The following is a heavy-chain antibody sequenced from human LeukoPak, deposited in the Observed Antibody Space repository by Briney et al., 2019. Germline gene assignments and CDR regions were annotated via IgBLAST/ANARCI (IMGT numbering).Heavy chain of an antibody. CDR3: ACARTGGAYFDY. V-gene: IGHV3-48*02. D-gene: IGHD1-1*01. CDR2: ISSSGTTI. J-gene: IGHJ4*02. CDR1: GFTFSSYG. Sequence: SGGSLRLSCVASGFTFSSYGMHWVRQAPGKGLEWVSYISSSGTTIYYADSVKGRFTISRDNAKNSLYLQMNSLRDEDTAVYYCACARTGGAYFDYWGQGTLVTVSS.